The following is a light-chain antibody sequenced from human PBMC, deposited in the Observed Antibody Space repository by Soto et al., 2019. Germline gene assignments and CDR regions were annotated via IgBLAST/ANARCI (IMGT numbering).Light chain of an antibody. J-gene: IGKJ4*01. V-gene: IGKV1-27*01. CDR1: QGISNY. CDR3: QKYNSAPPNT. CDR2: AAS. Sequence: DIQMTQSPSSLSASVGDRFTITCRASQGISNYLAWYQQKPGKVPKLLIYAASTLQSGVPSRFSGSGSGTDFTLTINSLQPEDVATYYCQKYNSAPPNTFGGGTKVEIK.